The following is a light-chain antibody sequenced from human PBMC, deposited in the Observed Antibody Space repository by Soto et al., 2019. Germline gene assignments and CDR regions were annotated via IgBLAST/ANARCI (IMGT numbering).Light chain of an antibody. CDR2: GAS. V-gene: IGKV3-15*01. Sequence: EIVMTQSPATLSVSPGERATLSCRASQSVSSNLAWYQQKPGQAPRLLIYGASTRATGIPARVSGSGSGTDFTVTTSCLQSEEFAVYYCQQYNNWPMTFGQGTKLEIK. CDR1: QSVSSN. CDR3: QQYNNWPMT. J-gene: IGKJ2*01.